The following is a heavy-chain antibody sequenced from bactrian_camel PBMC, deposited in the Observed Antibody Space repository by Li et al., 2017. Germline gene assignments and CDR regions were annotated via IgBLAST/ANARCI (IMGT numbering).Heavy chain of an antibody. J-gene: IGHJ7*01. CDR2: IRSDGTST. V-gene: IGHV3S1*01. Sequence: HVQLVESGGGSVQAGGSLRLSCEPTGIPSSRYCMAWFRQAPGKGLEWVSTIRSDGTSTEFADSVKGRFTISKDNAKNTVYLQMNSLKTEDTGIYYCANNVVAYSGMDYWGKGTQVTVS. D-gene: IGHD2*01. CDR1: GIPSSRYC.